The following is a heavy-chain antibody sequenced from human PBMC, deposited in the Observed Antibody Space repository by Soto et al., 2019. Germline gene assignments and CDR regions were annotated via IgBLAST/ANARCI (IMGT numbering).Heavy chain of an antibody. V-gene: IGHV1-46*01. Sequence: QVLLVQSGAEVKKPGASVRVSCRTSGYTFTSAYMHWVRQAPGQGLEWMGVINLRDGSTPYAQKFQGRFTLTRETSTSTLYIEPNSLTSADTAVYYCARDRFGYADSGDWGQGTLVTVSS. CDR2: INLRDGST. CDR3: ARDRFGYADSGD. CDR1: GYTFTSAY. J-gene: IGHJ4*02. D-gene: IGHD4-17*01.